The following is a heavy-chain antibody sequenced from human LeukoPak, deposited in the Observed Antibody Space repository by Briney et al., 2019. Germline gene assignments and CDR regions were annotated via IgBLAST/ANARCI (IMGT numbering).Heavy chain of an antibody. V-gene: IGHV1-18*01. D-gene: IGHD3-9*01. CDR3: ARDSAGILTGYFDY. CDR2: ISAYNGNT. Sequence: GASVKVSCKASGYTFTSYGISWVRQAPGQGLEWMGWISAYNGNTNYAQKLQGRVTMTTDTSTSTAYMELRSLRSDDTAVYYCARDSAGILTGYFDYWGQGTLVTVSS. CDR1: GYTFTSYG. J-gene: IGHJ4*02.